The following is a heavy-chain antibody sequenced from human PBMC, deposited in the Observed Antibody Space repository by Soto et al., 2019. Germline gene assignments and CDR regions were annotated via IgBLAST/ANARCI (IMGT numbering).Heavy chain of an antibody. CDR1: GDTVTKYG. J-gene: IGHJ4*02. D-gene: IGHD6-19*01. CDR2: ISFYNGHT. CDR3: ASATSIAVAGKET. V-gene: IGHV1-18*01. Sequence: QVQLVQSGGEVKKPGASVKVSCKASGDTVTKYGISWVRQAPGQGLEWLGWISFYNGHTNYALKFQDRITFTTDTSTSTASIELRSLTSEDSAVYYCASATSIAVAGKETWGQGTLVTVSS.